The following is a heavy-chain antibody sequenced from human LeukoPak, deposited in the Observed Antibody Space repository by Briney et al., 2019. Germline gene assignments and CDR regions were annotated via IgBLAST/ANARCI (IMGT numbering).Heavy chain of an antibody. Sequence: PGGSLRLSCAASGFTFSTYWMSWVRQAPGKGLELVANIKQDGSEKYYVDSVKGRFTISRDNAKNSLYLQVNSPRAEDTAVYYCARNQRRLDYWGQGTLVTVPS. D-gene: IGHD1-14*01. CDR3: ARNQRRLDY. CDR1: GFTFSTYW. J-gene: IGHJ4*02. CDR2: IKQDGSEK. V-gene: IGHV3-7*01.